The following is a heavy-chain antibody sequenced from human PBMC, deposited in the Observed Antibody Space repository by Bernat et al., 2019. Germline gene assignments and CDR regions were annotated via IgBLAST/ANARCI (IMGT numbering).Heavy chain of an antibody. V-gene: IGHV3-21*01. CDR3: ARDSDNSIDY. CDR1: GFTFSSYS. CDR2: ISSSSSYI. J-gene: IGHJ4*02. Sequence: EVQLVESGGGLVKPGGSLRLSCAASGFTFSSYSMNWVRQAPGKGLEWVSSISSSSSYIYNADSVKGGFTITRDNAKNSLYLQMNILRAEDTAVYYCARDSDNSIDYWGQGTLVTVSS. D-gene: IGHD2/OR15-2a*01.